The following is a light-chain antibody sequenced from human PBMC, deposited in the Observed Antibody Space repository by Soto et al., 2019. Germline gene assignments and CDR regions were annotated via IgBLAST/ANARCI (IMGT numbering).Light chain of an antibody. J-gene: IGKJ1*01. Sequence: EIVLTQSPATLSSSPGETATLSCRASQYVGTRLAWYQHKPGQAPRLLIYYTSNRATGIPARFSGSGSGTDFTLTISRLEPEDFAVYYCQQYGSSGTFSQGTKVDIK. V-gene: IGKV3-20*01. CDR3: QQYGSSGT. CDR1: QYVGTR. CDR2: YTS.